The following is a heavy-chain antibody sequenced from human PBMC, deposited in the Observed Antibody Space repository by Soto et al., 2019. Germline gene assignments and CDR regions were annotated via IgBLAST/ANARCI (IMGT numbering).Heavy chain of an antibody. CDR1: GGSVSSGSNY. CDR2: IYYSSST. V-gene: IGHV4-61*01. CDR3: ARLNPRRYFDY. Sequence: SETLSLTCTVSGGSVSSGSNYWSWIRQPPGKGLEWTGYIYYSSSTNYNPPLKSRVTISVDTSKNQFSLKLSSVTAADTAVYYCARLNPRRYFDYWGQGTLVTVSS. J-gene: IGHJ4*02.